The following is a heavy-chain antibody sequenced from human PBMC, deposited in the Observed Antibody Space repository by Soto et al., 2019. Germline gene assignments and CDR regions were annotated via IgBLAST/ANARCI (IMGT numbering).Heavy chain of an antibody. J-gene: IGHJ3*02. CDR3: ASGIVVVVAAYYAFDI. CDR1: GYTFTSYD. D-gene: IGHD2-15*01. CDR2: MNPNSGNT. Sequence: ASVKVSCKASGYTFTSYDINWVRQATGQGLEWMGWMNPNSGNTGYAQKFQGRVTMTRNTSISTAYMELSSLRSEDTAVYYCASGIVVVVAAYYAFDIWGQGTMVTVSS. V-gene: IGHV1-8*01.